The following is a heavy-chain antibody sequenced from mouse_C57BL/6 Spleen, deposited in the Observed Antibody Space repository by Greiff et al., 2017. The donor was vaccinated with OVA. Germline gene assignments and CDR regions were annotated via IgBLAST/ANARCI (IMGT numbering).Heavy chain of an antibody. CDR2: IDPEDGET. D-gene: IGHD2-4*01. CDR1: GFNIKDYY. CDR3: GGRVYYDYDPAMGY. J-gene: IGHJ4*01. V-gene: IGHV14-2*01. Sequence: EVKLQESGAELVKPGASVKLSCTASGFNIKDYYMHWVKQRTEQGLEWIGRIDPEDGETKYAPKFQGKATITADTSSNTAYLQLSSLTSEVTAVDYCGGRVYYDYDPAMGYWGQGTSVTVSS.